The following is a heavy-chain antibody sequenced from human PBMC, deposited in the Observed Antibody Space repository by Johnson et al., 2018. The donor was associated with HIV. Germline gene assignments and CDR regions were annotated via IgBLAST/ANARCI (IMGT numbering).Heavy chain of an antibody. CDR3: ARGLRYFDWFDAFDI. CDR2: IGTAGDT. V-gene: IGHV3-13*01. J-gene: IGHJ3*02. Sequence: VHLVESGGGLVQPGGSLRLSCAASGFTFSSYDMHWVRQATGKGLEWVSAIGTAGDTYYPGSVKGRFTISRENAKYSLYLQMNSLRAGDTAVYYCARGLRYFDWFDAFDIWGQGTMVTVSS. D-gene: IGHD3-9*01. CDR1: GFTFSSYD.